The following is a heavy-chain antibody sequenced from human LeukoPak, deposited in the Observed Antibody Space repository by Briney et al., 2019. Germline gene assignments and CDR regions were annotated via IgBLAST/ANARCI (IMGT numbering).Heavy chain of an antibody. CDR1: GGTFSSYA. J-gene: IGHJ6*02. CDR3: ARRYCTNGVRLWSPYGMDV. V-gene: IGHV1-69*01. Sequence: GASVKVSCKASGGTFSSYAISWVRQAPGQGLEWMGGIIPIFGTTNYAQKFQGRVTITADESTSTAYMELNSLRSEDTAVYYCARRYCTNGVRLWSPYGMDVWGQGTTVTVSS. CDR2: IIPIFGTT. D-gene: IGHD2-8*01.